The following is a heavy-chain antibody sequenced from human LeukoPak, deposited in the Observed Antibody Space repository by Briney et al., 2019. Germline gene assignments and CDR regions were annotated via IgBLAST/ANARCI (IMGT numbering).Heavy chain of an antibody. V-gene: IGHV4-34*01. J-gene: IGHJ5*02. Sequence: SETLSLTCAVYGGSFSGYYWSWIRQPPGKGLEWIGEINHSGNTNYNPSLKSRVTISVDTSKNQFSLKLSSVTAADTAVYYCARGNPIDIAAAGTDYNWFDPWGQGTLVTVSS. CDR1: GGSFSGYY. CDR2: INHSGNT. D-gene: IGHD6-13*01. CDR3: ARGNPIDIAAAGTDYNWFDP.